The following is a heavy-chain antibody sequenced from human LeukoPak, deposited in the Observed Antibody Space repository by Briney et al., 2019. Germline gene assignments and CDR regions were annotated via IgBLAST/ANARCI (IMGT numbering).Heavy chain of an antibody. CDR2: IYHGGTT. CDR3: ARVRCSKGKCNFFDY. Sequence: RTSETLSLTCSVSGASITNSDWWTWVRQPPGEGLEWIGEIYHGGTTKYNPSLKSRVTISVDKSKNQFSLKLSSVSAADTAVYYCARVRCSKGKCNFFDYWGQGTLVTVSS. D-gene: IGHD2-2*01. J-gene: IGHJ4*02. CDR1: GASITNSDW. V-gene: IGHV4-4*02.